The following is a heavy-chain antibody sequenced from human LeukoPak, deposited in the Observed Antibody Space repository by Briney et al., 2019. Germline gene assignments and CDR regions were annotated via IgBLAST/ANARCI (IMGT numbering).Heavy chain of an antibody. D-gene: IGHD4-17*01. CDR1: GFTFSSYW. J-gene: IGHJ4*02. V-gene: IGHV3-7*01. CDR2: IKQDGSEK. Sequence: PGGSLRLSCAASGFTFSSYWMSWVRQAPGKGLEWVANIKQDGSEKYYVDSVKGRFTISRDNAKNSLYLQMNSLRAEDTAVYYCATYGDLLPYYFDYRGQGTLVTVSS. CDR3: ATYGDLLPYYFDY.